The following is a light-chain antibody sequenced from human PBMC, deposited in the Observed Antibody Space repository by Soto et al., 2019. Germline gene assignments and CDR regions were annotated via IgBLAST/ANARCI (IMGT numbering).Light chain of an antibody. CDR2: DVA. CDR1: SSDVGGSNF. V-gene: IGLV2-14*03. J-gene: IGLJ1*01. CDR3: VSYTGSNNYV. Sequence: QSALAQPASVSDSPGQSITISCTGTSSDVGGSNFVSWYQQHPGKPPKLIIYDVANRPSGVSNRFSGSKSGSTASLIISRLQTEDEADYYCVSYTGSNNYVLGNGTKVT.